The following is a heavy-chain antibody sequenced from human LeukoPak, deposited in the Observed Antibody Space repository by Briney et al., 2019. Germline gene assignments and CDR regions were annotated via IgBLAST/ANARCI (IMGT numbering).Heavy chain of an antibody. CDR2: INTNTGNP. D-gene: IGHD1-1*01. Sequence: ASVKVSCKASGYTFTSYAMNWVRQAPGQGLEWMGWINTNTGNPTYAQGFTGRFVFSLDTSVSTAYLQISSLKAEDTAVYYCARGMLEPHTDYYYYMDVWGKGTTVTVSS. CDR1: GYTFTSYA. J-gene: IGHJ6*03. V-gene: IGHV7-4-1*02. CDR3: ARGMLEPHTDYYYYMDV.